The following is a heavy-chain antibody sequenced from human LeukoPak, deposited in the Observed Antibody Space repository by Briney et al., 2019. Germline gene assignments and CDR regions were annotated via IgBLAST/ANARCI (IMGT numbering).Heavy chain of an antibody. Sequence: PGGSLRLSCAASGFTFSSYVMHWVRQAPGKGLEWVAIISYDGSNEYYADSVKGRFTISRDNSRNTLFLQMNSLRAEDTAVYYCAKDRFSSSWYVFDYWGQGTLVTVSS. CDR2: ISYDGSNE. V-gene: IGHV3-30*04. CDR3: AKDRFSSSWYVFDY. D-gene: IGHD6-13*01. J-gene: IGHJ4*02. CDR1: GFTFSSYV.